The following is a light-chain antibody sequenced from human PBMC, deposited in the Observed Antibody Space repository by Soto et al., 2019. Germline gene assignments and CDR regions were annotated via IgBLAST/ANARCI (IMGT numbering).Light chain of an antibody. J-gene: IGKJ5*01. Sequence: IVMMQFPATLSVSPGERATLSCRASQSVSSNLAWYQQKPGQAPRLLIYGASTRATGIPARFSGSGSGTEFTLTISSLQSEDFAVCYCQQYNNWPPITFGQGTRLEIK. V-gene: IGKV3-15*01. CDR1: QSVSSN. CDR2: GAS. CDR3: QQYNNWPPIT.